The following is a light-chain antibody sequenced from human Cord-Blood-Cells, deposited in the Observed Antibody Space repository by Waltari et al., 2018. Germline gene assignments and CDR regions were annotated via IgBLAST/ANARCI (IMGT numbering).Light chain of an antibody. J-gene: IGKJ3*01. CDR1: QSVSSSY. CDR3: QQYGSSFT. V-gene: IGKV3-20*01. CDR2: GAS. Sequence: IISTHPPHTLSLSPSEITTLSCRSSQSVSSSYLAWDQQKPGQAPRLLIYGASSRATGIPDRFSGSGSGTDFTLTISRLEPEDFAVYYCQQYGSSFTFGPGTKVDIK.